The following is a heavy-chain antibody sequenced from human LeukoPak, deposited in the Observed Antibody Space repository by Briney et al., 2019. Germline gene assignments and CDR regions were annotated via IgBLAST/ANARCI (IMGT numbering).Heavy chain of an antibody. J-gene: IGHJ4*02. CDR1: GFTFSSYS. D-gene: IGHD3-3*01. CDR3: ARSVDFWSGYQDY. Sequence: PGGSLRLSCAASGFTFSSYSMNWVRQAPGKGLEWVAVIWYDGSSKYYAASVKGRFTISRDNSKNTLYLQMNSLRAEDTAVYYCARSVDFWSGYQDYWGQGTLVTVSS. CDR2: IWYDGSSK. V-gene: IGHV3-33*08.